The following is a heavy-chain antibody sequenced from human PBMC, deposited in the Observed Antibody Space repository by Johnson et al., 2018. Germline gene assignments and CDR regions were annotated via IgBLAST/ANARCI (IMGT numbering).Heavy chain of an antibody. CDR3: ARDGRRAFDI. V-gene: IGHV3-74*01. CDR2: INSDWSST. Sequence: VQLVQSGGGLVQPGGSLKLSCAASGFTFSGSALHWVRQASGKGLEWVSRINSDWSSTSDADSVKGRFTISRDNAKNTLYLQMNSLRAEDTAVYYCARDGRRAFDIWGQGTMVTVSS. CDR1: GFTFSGSA. D-gene: IGHD3/OR15-3a*01. J-gene: IGHJ3*02.